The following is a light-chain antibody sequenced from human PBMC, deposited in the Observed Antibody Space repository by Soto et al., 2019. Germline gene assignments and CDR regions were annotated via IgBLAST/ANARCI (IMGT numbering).Light chain of an antibody. J-gene: IGLJ1*01. CDR2: GNT. CDR3: QSYDSSLSAYV. V-gene: IGLV1-40*01. CDR1: SSNIGAGFD. Sequence: QSVLTQPPSVSGAPGQRVAISCTVSSSNIGAGFDVHWYQHLPGTAPKLLIFGNTNRPSGVPDRFSGSKSGTSASLAITGLQADDEADYYCQSYDSSLSAYVFGTGTKVTV.